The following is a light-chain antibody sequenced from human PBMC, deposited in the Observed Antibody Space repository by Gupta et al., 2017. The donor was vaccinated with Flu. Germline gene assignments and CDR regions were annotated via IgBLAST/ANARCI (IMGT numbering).Light chain of an antibody. Sequence: EIVLTQSPGTLSLFPGESATLSCRASQSVPKNYLAWYQHKPGQAPRLLMSGASSRATGIPDRCSGSGSGTDFTLSISRLEPEDFAVYYCQQCGRSSPLTFGGGTKVEIK. CDR3: QQCGRSSPLT. CDR2: GAS. CDR1: QSVPKNY. V-gene: IGKV3-20*01. J-gene: IGKJ4*01.